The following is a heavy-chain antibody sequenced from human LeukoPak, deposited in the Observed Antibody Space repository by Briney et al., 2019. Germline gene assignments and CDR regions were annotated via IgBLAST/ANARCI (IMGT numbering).Heavy chain of an antibody. D-gene: IGHD4-11*01. V-gene: IGHV5-51*01. CDR2: IHPGYSDI. J-gene: IGHJ4*02. CDR3: ARPGEITYSNYFDY. CDR1: GYSFTNYW. Sequence: GGSPEILWWGSGYSFTNYWIGLGRQRPGKGVGVMVMIHPGYSDISNSPSFQGQVTISADKSITTAYLQWSSLKASDTAMYYCARPGEITYSNYFDYWGQGTLVTVSS.